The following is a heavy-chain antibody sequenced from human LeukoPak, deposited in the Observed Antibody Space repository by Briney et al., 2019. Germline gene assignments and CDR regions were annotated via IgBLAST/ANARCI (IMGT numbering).Heavy chain of an antibody. V-gene: IGHV3-48*03. J-gene: IGHJ4*02. CDR3: ARRGTSRSSYYFDY. Sequence: GGSLRLSCAASGFTFSSYEMNWVRQAPGKGLEWVSYISTSASTIYYADSVKGRFTSSGDNAKNSLYLQMNSLRAEDTAVYYCARRGTSRSSYYFDYWGQGTLVTVSS. CDR2: ISTSASTI. CDR1: GFTFSSYE.